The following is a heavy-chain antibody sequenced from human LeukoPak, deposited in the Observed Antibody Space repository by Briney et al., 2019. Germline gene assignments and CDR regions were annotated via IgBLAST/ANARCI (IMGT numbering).Heavy chain of an antibody. J-gene: IGHJ4*02. CDR2: ISYDGSNK. Sequence: PGGSLRLSCAASGFTFSSYGMHWVRQAPGKGLEWVAVISYDGSNKYYADSVKGRFTIFRDNSKNTLYLQMNSLRAEDTAVYYCAKGTTVTTGWGQGTLVTVSS. CDR1: GFTFSSYG. V-gene: IGHV3-30*18. CDR3: AKGTTVTTG. D-gene: IGHD4-17*01.